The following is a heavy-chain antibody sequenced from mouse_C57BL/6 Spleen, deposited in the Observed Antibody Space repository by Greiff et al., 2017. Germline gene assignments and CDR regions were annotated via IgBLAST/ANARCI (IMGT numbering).Heavy chain of an antibody. CDR1: GYTFTSYW. J-gene: IGHJ3*01. Sequence: VQLKQPGAELVRPGTSVKLSCKASGYTFTSYWMHWVKQRPGQGLEWIGVIDPSDSYTNYNQKFKGKATLTVDTSSSTAYMQLSSLTSEDSAVYYCARDLGFAYWGQGTLVTVSA. V-gene: IGHV1-59*01. CDR3: ARDLGFAY. CDR2: IDPSDSYT.